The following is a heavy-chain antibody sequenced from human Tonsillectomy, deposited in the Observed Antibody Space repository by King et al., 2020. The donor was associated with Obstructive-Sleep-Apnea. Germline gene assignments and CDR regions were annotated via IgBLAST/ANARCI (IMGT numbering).Heavy chain of an antibody. V-gene: IGHV3-23*04. CDR1: GFTFSSYA. CDR2: MSGSDGST. Sequence: DVQLVESGGGLVQPGGSLRLSCAASGFTFSSYAMSWVRQAPGKGLEWVSGMSGSDGSTYYADSVKGRFTISRDNSKNTLYLQMNSLRAEDTAIYYCAKDHLLWFGRENGAFDIWGQGTVVTVSS. CDR3: AKDHLLWFGRENGAFDI. J-gene: IGHJ3*02. D-gene: IGHD3-10*01.